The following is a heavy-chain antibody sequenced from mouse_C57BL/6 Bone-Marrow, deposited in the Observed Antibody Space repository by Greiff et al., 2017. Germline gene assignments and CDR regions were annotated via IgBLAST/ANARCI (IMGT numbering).Heavy chain of an antibody. CDR2: ISSGGSYT. Sequence: EVMLVESGGDLVKPGGSLKLSCAASGFTFSSYGMSWVRQTPDKRLEWVATISSGGSYTYYPDSVKGRFTISRDNAKNTLYLQMSSLKSEDTAMYYCERQGGFYYYGSSPAWFAYWGQGTLVTVSA. D-gene: IGHD1-1*01. CDR3: ERQGGFYYYGSSPAWFAY. CDR1: GFTFSSYG. V-gene: IGHV5-6*01. J-gene: IGHJ3*01.